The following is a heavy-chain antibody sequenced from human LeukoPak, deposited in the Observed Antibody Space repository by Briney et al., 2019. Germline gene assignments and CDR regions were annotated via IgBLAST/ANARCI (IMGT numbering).Heavy chain of an antibody. V-gene: IGHV4-34*01. J-gene: IGHJ4*02. CDR2: INHSGST. Sequence: SETLSLTCAVYGGSFSGYYWSWIRQPPGKGLEWIGEINHSGSTNYNPSLKSRVTISVDTSKNQFSLKLSSVTAADTAVYYCARGSSHFDYWGQGTLVTVSS. CDR3: ARGSSHFDY. D-gene: IGHD2-15*01. CDR1: GGSFSGYY.